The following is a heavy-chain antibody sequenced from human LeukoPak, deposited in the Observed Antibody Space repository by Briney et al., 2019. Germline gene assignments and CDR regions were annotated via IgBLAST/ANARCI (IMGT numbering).Heavy chain of an antibody. CDR1: GYSIISDYY. CDR2: VYHSGST. Sequence: PSETLSLTCAVSGYSIISDYYWGWIRQSPGNGLEWIGSVYHSGSTHYNPSLKSRVTMSVDTSKNQFSLKLNSVTAADTAVYCARKSSGHSFEYWGQGSLVTVSS. J-gene: IGHJ4*02. V-gene: IGHV4-38-2*01. CDR3: ARKSSGHSFEY. D-gene: IGHD6-19*01.